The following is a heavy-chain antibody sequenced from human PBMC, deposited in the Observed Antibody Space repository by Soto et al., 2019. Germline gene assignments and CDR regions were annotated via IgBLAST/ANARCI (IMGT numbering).Heavy chain of an antibody. J-gene: IGHJ4*02. CDR1: GGSISSSRYY. V-gene: IGHV4-39*01. Sequence: SETLSLTCTVSGGSISSSRYYWGWIRQPPGKGLEWIGSIYYSGSTYYNPSLKSRLTISVDTSKNQFSLKVSSVTATDAAVYYCARHKDTSSRYHLPDCWGQGALVTVSS. CDR3: ARHKDTSSRYHLPDC. CDR2: IYYSGST. D-gene: IGHD6-13*01.